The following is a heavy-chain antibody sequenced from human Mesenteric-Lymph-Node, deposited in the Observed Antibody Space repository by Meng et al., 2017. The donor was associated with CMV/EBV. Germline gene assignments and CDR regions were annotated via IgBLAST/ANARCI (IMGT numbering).Heavy chain of an antibody. D-gene: IGHD6-6*01. CDR1: FNSYY. V-gene: IGHV1-46*02. CDR2: INPSGGST. Sequence: FNSYYIHWGRQATGQGLEWMGIINPSGGSTSYAQKFQGRVTMTRDTSTSTVYMELSSLRSEDTAVYYCARDLFPYYSSSSGPWFDPWGQGTLVTVSS. CDR3: ARDLFPYYSSSSGPWFDP. J-gene: IGHJ5*02.